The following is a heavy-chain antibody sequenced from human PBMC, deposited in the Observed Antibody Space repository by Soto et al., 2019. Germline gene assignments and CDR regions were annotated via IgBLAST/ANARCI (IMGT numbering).Heavy chain of an antibody. D-gene: IGHD5-18*01. Sequence: LSLTCTVSGGSISSYYWSWIRQPPGKGLEWIGYIYYSGSTNYNPSLKSRVTISVDTSKNQFSLKLSSVTAADTAVYYCARHRYSYGVYYFDYWGQGTLVTVSS. V-gene: IGHV4-59*08. CDR3: ARHRYSYGVYYFDY. J-gene: IGHJ4*02. CDR1: GGSISSYY. CDR2: IYYSGST.